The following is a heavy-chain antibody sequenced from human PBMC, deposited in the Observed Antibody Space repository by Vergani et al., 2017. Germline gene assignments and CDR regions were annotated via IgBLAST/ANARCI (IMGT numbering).Heavy chain of an antibody. CDR1: GYSISSGYY. Sequence: QVQLQESGPGLVKPSETLSLTCAVSGYSISSGYYWGWIRQPPGKGLEWIGEINHSGSTNYNPSLKSRVTISVDTSKNQFSLKLSSVTAADTAVYYCARSNRRITMVRGVGMDVWGQGTTVTVSS. CDR3: ARSNRRITMVRGVGMDV. J-gene: IGHJ6*02. D-gene: IGHD3-10*01. CDR2: INHSGST. V-gene: IGHV4-38-2*01.